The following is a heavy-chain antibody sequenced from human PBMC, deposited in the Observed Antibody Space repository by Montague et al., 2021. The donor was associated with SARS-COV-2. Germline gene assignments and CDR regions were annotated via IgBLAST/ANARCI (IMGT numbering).Heavy chain of an antibody. CDR3: ARTTDCGYSYGRRTDAFDI. J-gene: IGHJ3*02. D-gene: IGHD5-18*01. V-gene: IGHV2-5*01. CDR1: GFSLSTSGVG. CDR2: XYWNDDK. Sequence: PALVKPTQTLTLTCTFSGFSLSTSGVGVGWIRQPPGKALEWLALXYWNDDKRYSPSLKSRLTITKYTSKNQVVLTMTNMDPVDTATYYYARTTDCGYSYGRRTDAFDIWGQGTMVTVSS.